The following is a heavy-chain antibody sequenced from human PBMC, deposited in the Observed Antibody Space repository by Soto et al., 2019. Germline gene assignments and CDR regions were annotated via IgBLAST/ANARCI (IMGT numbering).Heavy chain of an antibody. V-gene: IGHV3-74*01. CDR3: TRTGPAICTSTSCFPYSPDV. Sequence: LRLSCAASGFTFSSHWMHWVRQAPGKGLVWVSRVNNDGSITNYADSVRGRFSISRDNAKNTLYLQMSSLRAEDTAVYYYTRTGPAICTSTSCFPYSPDVWDKGTTDPGSS. D-gene: IGHD2-2*01. J-gene: IGHJ6*04. CDR1: GFTFSSHW. CDR2: VNNDGSIT.